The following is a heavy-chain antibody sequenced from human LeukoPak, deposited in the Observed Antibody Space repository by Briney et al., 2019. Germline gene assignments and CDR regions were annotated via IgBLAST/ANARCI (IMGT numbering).Heavy chain of an antibody. CDR3: ARFYGGTAFDI. J-gene: IGHJ3*02. D-gene: IGHD3-16*01. CDR2: INTDGSST. Sequence: TGGSLRLSCVASGFTFSSYWMHWVRQAPGKGLVWVSRINTDGSSTSYADSVKGRFTISRDNAKNTLYLHMNSLGGEDTAVYYCARFYGGTAFDIWGQGTMVTVSS. CDR1: GFTFSSYW. V-gene: IGHV3-74*01.